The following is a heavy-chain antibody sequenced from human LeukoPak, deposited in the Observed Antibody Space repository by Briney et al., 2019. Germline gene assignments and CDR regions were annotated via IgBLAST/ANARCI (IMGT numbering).Heavy chain of an antibody. J-gene: IGHJ6*03. CDR3: ARGQAVVSGYYYYMDV. D-gene: IGHD5/OR15-5a*01. V-gene: IGHV1-2*02. CDR2: INPNSGGT. CDR1: GYTFTGYY. Sequence: ASVKVSCKASGYTFTGYYMHWVRQAPGQGLEWMGWINPNSGGTNYAQKFQGRVTMTRDTSISTAYMELSRLRSDDTAVYYCARGQAVVSGYYYYMDVWGKGTTVTVSS.